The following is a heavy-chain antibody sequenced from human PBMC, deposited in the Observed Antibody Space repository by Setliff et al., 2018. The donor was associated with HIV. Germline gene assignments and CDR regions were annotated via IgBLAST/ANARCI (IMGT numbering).Heavy chain of an antibody. J-gene: IGHJ3*01. Sequence: SETLSLTCTVSGDSINSGAYYWGWIRQPPGKGLEWIGTIGTMYYSGDTSYNPSLRSRVTISIATSKNQFSLKLTSVSAADTAIYYCARRFNSYDSSGFDPWGPGTMATVSS. CDR2: IGTMYYSGDT. CDR3: ARRFNSYDSSGFDP. CDR1: GDSINSGAYY. V-gene: IGHV4-39*01. D-gene: IGHD3-22*01.